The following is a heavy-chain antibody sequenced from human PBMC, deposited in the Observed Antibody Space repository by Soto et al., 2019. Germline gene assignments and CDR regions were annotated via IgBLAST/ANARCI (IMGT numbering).Heavy chain of an antibody. CDR2: ISGSGGST. V-gene: IGHV3-23*01. CDR1: GFTFSSYA. D-gene: IGHD2-2*01. CDR3: AKGSSASRPYYFDY. Sequence: AGGSLRLSCAASGFTFSSYAMSWVRQAPGKGLEWVSAISGSGGSTYYADSVKGRFTISRDNSKNTLYLQMSTLGAEDTAVYYCAKGSSASRPYYFDYWGQGTLVTVSS. J-gene: IGHJ4*02.